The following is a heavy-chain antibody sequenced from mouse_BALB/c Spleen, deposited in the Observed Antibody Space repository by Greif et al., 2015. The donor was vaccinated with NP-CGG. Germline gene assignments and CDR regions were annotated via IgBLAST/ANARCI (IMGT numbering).Heavy chain of an antibody. CDR1: GFTFSSYA. V-gene: IGHV5-9-4*01. Sequence: EVQLVESGGGLVKPGGSLKLSCAASGFTFSSYAMSWVRQSPEKRLEWVAEISSGGSYTYYPDTVTGRFTISRDNAKNTLYLEMSSLRSEGTAMYYCARDGGNYFDYWGQGTTLTVSS. CDR3: ARDGGNYFDY. CDR2: ISSGGSYT. J-gene: IGHJ2*01.